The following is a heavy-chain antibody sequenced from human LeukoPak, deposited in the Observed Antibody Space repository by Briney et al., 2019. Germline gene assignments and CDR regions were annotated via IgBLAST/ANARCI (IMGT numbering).Heavy chain of an antibody. J-gene: IGHJ4*02. V-gene: IGHV3-30*03. Sequence: QPGRSLRLSCAASGFTFSSYGMHWVRQAPGKGLEWVAVISYDGTNKYYADSVTGRFTISRDNSKNTLYLQVNSLRAEDTAVYYCARVVYDSDWYVDFWGQGTLVTVSS. CDR2: ISYDGTNK. D-gene: IGHD3-22*01. CDR1: GFTFSSYG. CDR3: ARVVYDSDWYVDF.